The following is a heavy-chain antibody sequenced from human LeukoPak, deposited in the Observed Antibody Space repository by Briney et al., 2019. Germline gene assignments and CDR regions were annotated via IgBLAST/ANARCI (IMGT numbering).Heavy chain of an antibody. D-gene: IGHD3-3*01. CDR3: ARARGNYDFWSGYYRPSPYFDY. J-gene: IGHJ4*02. CDR1: GGSFSGYY. CDR2: INHSGST. Sequence: PSETLSLTCAVSGGSFSGYYWSRIRQPPGKGLEWIGEINHSGSTNYNPSLKSRVTISVDTSKNQFSLKLSSVTAADTAVYYCARARGNYDFWSGYYRPSPYFDYWGQGTLVTVSS. V-gene: IGHV4-34*01.